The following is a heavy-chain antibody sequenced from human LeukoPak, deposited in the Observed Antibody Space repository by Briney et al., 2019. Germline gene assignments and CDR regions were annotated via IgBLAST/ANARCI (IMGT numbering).Heavy chain of an antibody. J-gene: IGHJ4*02. CDR3: ARGTSLGRPGTYYFDY. Sequence: GGSLRLSCAASGFTFSTHAMSWVRQAPGKGLEGVSSLSGDGSTTYHADSVKGRFTISRDNSRSTLYLQVNSLSAEDTAVYYCARGTSLGRPGTYYFDYWGQGALVTVSS. V-gene: IGHV3-23*01. D-gene: IGHD1/OR15-1a*01. CDR1: GFTFSTHA. CDR2: LSGDGSTT.